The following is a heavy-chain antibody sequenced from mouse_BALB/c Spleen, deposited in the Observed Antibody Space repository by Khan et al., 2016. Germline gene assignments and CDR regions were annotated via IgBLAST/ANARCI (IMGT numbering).Heavy chain of an antibody. CDR2: IWTGGGT. Sequence: VQLQESGPGLVAPSQSLSITCTVSGFSLTSYDISWIRQPPGKGLEWLGVIWTGGGTNYNSAFMSRLSISTDNSKSQVFLKMNSLQTDDTAIYYCVRSDYRFYAMDYWGQGTSVTVSS. D-gene: IGHD2-14*01. J-gene: IGHJ4*01. CDR3: VRSDYRFYAMDY. CDR1: GFSLTSYD. V-gene: IGHV2-9-2*01.